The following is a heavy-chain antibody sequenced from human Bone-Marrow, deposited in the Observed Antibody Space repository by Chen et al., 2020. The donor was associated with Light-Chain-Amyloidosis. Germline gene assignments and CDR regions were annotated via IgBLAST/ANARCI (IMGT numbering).Heavy chain of an antibody. Sequence: EVQLLESGGGLVQPGGSLRLSCTVSGFVFSTYGFQWVRQAPGKGLEWISYIGGLTTAIFYAGSVRGRFTISRDNAKNIVYLQMDSLRVEDTAVYYCARDSGESAADDYWGQGTLVTVSS. J-gene: IGHJ4*02. CDR1: GFVFSTYG. CDR3: ARDSGESAADDY. CDR2: IGGLTTAI. D-gene: IGHD6-13*01. V-gene: IGHV3-48*04.